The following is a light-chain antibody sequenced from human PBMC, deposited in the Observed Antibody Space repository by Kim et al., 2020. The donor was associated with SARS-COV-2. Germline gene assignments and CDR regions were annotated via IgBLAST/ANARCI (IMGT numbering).Light chain of an antibody. J-gene: IGKJ2*01. V-gene: IGKV1-9*01. CDR3: RQLNSYRVT. CDR1: EGISSY. Sequence: ASVGDRVTITCRAREGISSYIARYQQQPGTAPKLLMYAASTMQRRDPSRVGGGGSRTDFTLSIGCLQPKDFATSVCRQLNSYRVTFGEGT. CDR2: AAS.